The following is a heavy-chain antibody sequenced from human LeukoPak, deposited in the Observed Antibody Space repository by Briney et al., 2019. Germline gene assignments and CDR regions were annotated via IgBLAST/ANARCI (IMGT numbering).Heavy chain of an antibody. V-gene: IGHV3-11*01. CDR1: GFTFSDYY. CDR2: ISSGGNTI. J-gene: IGHJ4*01. D-gene: IGHD3-16*01. Sequence: PGGSLSLPRTASGFTFSDYYMSWIRQAPGKGLEWVSSISSGGNTIFYTDSVKGRFTISRDNAKNSLYLQMNSLRADDTAVYYCASSHGGFRSNDVWGHGTLVTVSS. CDR3: ASSHGGFRSNDV.